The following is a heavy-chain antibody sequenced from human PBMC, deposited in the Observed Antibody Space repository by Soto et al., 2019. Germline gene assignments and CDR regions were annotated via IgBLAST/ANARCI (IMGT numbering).Heavy chain of an antibody. CDR3: VSGHSDGWFGFDF. V-gene: IGHV3-72*01. CDR1: GFTFSDHP. Sequence: PGGSLRLSCAASGFTFSDHPMDWVRQAPGKGLEWVARIRDKGNGYNTDYAASVKDRITISRDDSANSLVLQMISLKTDDTAVYYCVSGHSDGWFGFDFWGQGTLVTVSS. CDR2: IRDKGNGYNT. J-gene: IGHJ4*02. D-gene: IGHD6-19*01.